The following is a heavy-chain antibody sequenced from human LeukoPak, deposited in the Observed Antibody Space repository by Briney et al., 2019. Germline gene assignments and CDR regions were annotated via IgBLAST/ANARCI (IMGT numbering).Heavy chain of an antibody. CDR1: GFTFSSYG. CDR3: ARTHCSGGSCYIDY. V-gene: IGHV3-33*01. J-gene: IGHJ4*02. Sequence: PGRSLRLSCAASGFTFSSYGMHWVRQAPGKGLEWVVVIWYDGSNKYYADSVKGRFTISRDNSKNTLYLQMNSLRAEDTAVYYCARTHCSGGSCYIDYWGQGTLVTVSS. D-gene: IGHD2-15*01. CDR2: IWYDGSNK.